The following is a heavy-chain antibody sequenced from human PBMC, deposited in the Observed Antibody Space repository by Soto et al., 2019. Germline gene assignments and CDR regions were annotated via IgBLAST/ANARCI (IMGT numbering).Heavy chain of an antibody. CDR2: MNPLTGDT. CDR3: ARGNSGAFDI. CDR1: GYTLTTYS. J-gene: IGHJ3*02. D-gene: IGHD6-19*01. Sequence: QVQLVQSGAEVKQPGASVKVSCKASGYTLTTYSMHWVRQAPGQRLEWMGWMNPLTGDTKYSQRFQGRLTIIRDTSASTAYMELSSLRSEDMAIYYCARGNSGAFDIWGQGTMVTVSS. V-gene: IGHV1-3*01.